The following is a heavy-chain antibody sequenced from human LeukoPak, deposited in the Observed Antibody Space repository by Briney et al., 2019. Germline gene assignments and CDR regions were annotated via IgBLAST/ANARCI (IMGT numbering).Heavy chain of an antibody. Sequence: GGSLRLSCAASRITFSDYYMTWVRQAPGRGLEWVAVISHDGGDKYYADSVKGRFTISRDNSKNTMYLQMNSLRVDDTAVYYCARDYLQLWLKGWFDPWGQGTLVTVSS. D-gene: IGHD5-24*01. CDR3: ARDYLQLWLKGWFDP. CDR1: RITFSDYY. V-gene: IGHV3-30*03. CDR2: ISHDGGDK. J-gene: IGHJ5*02.